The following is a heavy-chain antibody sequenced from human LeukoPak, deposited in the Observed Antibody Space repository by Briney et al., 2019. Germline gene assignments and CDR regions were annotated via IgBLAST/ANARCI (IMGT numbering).Heavy chain of an antibody. Sequence: SETLSLTCTVSGYSISSGYYWGWIRQPPGKGLEWIGSIYHSGSTYYNPSLKSRVTISVDTSKNQFSLKLSSVTAADTAVYYCAREIGRSDCGGDCSTDDAFDIWGQGTMVTVSS. CDR3: AREIGRSDCGGDCSTDDAFDI. D-gene: IGHD2-21*02. CDR1: GYSISSGYY. V-gene: IGHV4-38-2*02. J-gene: IGHJ3*02. CDR2: IYHSGST.